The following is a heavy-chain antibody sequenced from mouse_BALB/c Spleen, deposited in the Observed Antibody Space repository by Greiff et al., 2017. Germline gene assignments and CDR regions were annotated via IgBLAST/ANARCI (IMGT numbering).Heavy chain of an antibody. Sequence: QVQLKESGAELAKPGASVKMSCKASGYTFTSYWMHWVKQRPGQGLEWIGYINPSTGYTEYNQKFKDKATLTADKSSSTAYMQLSSLTSEDSAVYYCARSPHYYGGLMDYWGQGTSVTVSS. CDR2: INPSTGYT. D-gene: IGHD1-2*01. J-gene: IGHJ4*01. CDR3: ARSPHYYGGLMDY. CDR1: GYTFTSYW. V-gene: IGHV1-7*01.